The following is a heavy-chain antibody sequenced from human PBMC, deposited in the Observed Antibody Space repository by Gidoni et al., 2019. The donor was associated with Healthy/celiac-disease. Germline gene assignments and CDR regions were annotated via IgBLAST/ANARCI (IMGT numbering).Heavy chain of an antibody. D-gene: IGHD3-3*01. V-gene: IGHV1-18*01. CDR1: GYTFTSYG. CDR2: ISAYNGNT. J-gene: IGHJ6*02. Sequence: QVQLVQSGAEVKKPGASVKVSCQASGYTFTSYGISWVRQAPGQGLEWMGWISAYNGNTNYAQKLQGRVTMTTDTSTSTAYMELRSLRSDDTAVYYCARDRDFGVVNAPHYYYGMDVWGQGTTVTVSS. CDR3: ARDRDFGVVNAPHYYYGMDV.